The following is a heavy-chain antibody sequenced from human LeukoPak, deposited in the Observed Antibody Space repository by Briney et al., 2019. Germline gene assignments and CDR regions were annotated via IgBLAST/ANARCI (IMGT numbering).Heavy chain of an antibody. CDR2: IYYSGST. D-gene: IGHD3-3*01. J-gene: IGHJ4*02. Sequence: PSETLSLTCTVSGGSISSGDYYWSWIRQPPGKGLEWIGYIYYSGSTYYNPSLKSRVTISVDTSKNQFSLKLSSVTAADTAVYYCARGTPGRYDFWSGYSVWGQETLVTVSS. V-gene: IGHV4-30-4*08. CDR1: GGSISSGDYY. CDR3: ARGTPGRYDFWSGYSV.